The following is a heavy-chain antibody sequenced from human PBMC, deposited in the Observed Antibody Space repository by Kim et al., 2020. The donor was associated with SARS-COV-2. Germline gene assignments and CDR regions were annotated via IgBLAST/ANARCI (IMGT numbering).Heavy chain of an antibody. CDR3: ARTRTDRYFDY. CDR2: IYPGDSEF. Sequence: GESLKISCQVSGFIFTYYWIGWLRQMPGKGLEWMGIIYPGDSEFTYSPSFQCQVTISADKSICTDYLQWTTLKASDTAIYYFARTRTDRYFDYCAQGSL. J-gene: IGHJ4*02. V-gene: IGHV5-51*01. D-gene: IGHD3-22*01. CDR1: GFIFTYYW.